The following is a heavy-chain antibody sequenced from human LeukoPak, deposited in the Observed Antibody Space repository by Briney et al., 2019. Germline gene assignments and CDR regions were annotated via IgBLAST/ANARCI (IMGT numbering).Heavy chain of an antibody. CDR2: INQDGSEE. V-gene: IGHV3-7*01. J-gene: IGHJ4*02. CDR1: GFTFSSYA. CDR3: VRDGGVSGYDLLDY. Sequence: GGSLRLSCAASGFTFSSYAMTWVRQAPGKGLEWVAHINQDGSEEHYMDSVKARFTISRDNAKNSLSLQMNSLRAEDTAVYYCVRDGGVSGYDLLDYWGQGTLVTVSS. D-gene: IGHD5-12*01.